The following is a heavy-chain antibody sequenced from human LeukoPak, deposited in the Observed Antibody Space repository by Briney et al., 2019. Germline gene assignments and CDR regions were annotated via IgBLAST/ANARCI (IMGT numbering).Heavy chain of an antibody. CDR2: ISYDGSNK. CDR3: ARVALRYCGGDCYPDDY. J-gene: IGHJ4*02. V-gene: IGHV3-30*04. D-gene: IGHD2-21*02. CDR1: GFTFSSYA. Sequence: GGSLRLSCAASGFTFSSYAMHWVRQAPGKGLEWVAVISYDGSNKYYADSVKGRFTISRDNSKNTLYLQMNSLRAEDTAVYYCARVALRYCGGDCYPDDYWGQGTLVTVSS.